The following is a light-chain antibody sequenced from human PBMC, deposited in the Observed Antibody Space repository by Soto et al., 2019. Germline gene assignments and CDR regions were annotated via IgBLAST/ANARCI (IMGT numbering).Light chain of an antibody. CDR3: QQTYSYPHT. CDR1: QTISNY. Sequence: DIQMTQSRSSLSASVGDRVTITCRASQTISNYLNWYQQKPGKGPQLLIYAISNLRSGVPSRFSGSGSGTDFALTISSLQPEDFATFYCQQTYSYPHTFGQGTRLETK. CDR2: AIS. J-gene: IGKJ5*01. V-gene: IGKV1-39*01.